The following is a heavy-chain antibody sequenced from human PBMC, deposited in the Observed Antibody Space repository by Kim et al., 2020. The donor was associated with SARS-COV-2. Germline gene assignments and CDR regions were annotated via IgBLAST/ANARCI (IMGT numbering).Heavy chain of an antibody. CDR2: ISYDGSNK. Sequence: GGSLRLSCAASGFTFSSYAMHWVRQAPGKGLEWVAVISYDGSNKYYADSVKGRFTISRDNSKNTLYLQMNSLRAEDTAVYYCARDLSAGPTSGWYSDCFDYWGQGTLVTVSS. CDR1: GFTFSSYA. J-gene: IGHJ4*02. CDR3: ARDLSAGPTSGWYSDCFDY. D-gene: IGHD6-19*01. V-gene: IGHV3-30*04.